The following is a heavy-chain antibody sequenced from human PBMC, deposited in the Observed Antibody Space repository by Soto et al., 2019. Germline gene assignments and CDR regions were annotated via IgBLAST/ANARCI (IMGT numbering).Heavy chain of an antibody. CDR3: ARVTSAYYGSGSYFWFDP. J-gene: IGHJ5*02. CDR2: INHSGST. D-gene: IGHD3-10*01. V-gene: IGHV4-34*01. Sequence: SETLSLTCAVYGGSFSGYDWSWIRQPPGKGLEWIGEINHSGSTNYNPSLKSRVTISVDASKNQFSLKLSSVTAADTAVYYCARVTSAYYGSGSYFWFDPWGQGTLLTVSS. CDR1: GGSFSGYD.